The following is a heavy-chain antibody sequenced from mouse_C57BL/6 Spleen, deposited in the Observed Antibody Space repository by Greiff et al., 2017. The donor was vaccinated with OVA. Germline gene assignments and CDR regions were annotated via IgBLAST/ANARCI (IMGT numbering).Heavy chain of an antibody. J-gene: IGHJ4*01. D-gene: IGHD1-1*01. V-gene: IGHV1-82*01. CDR1: GYAFSSSW. Sequence: VQLQQSGPELVKPGASVKISCKASGYAFSSSWMNWVKQRPGKGLEWIGRIYPGDGDTNYNGKFKGKATLTAAKSSSTAYMQLSSLTSEDSAVYFCAKEFVYYYGSSYFYAMDYWGQGTSVTVSS. CDR3: AKEFVYYYGSSYFYAMDY. CDR2: IYPGDGDT.